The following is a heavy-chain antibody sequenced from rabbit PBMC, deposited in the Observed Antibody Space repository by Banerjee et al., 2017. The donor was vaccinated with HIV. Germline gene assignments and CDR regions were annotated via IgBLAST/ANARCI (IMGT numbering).Heavy chain of an antibody. CDR2: IYAGSSGST. CDR3: ARVIYGYVGYGYAPNYFNL. CDR1: GFSFSCSYC. D-gene: IGHD6-1*01. Sequence: QSLEEPGGDLVKPGASLTLTCTASGFSFSCSYCMCCVRQAPGKGLEWIACIYAGSSGSTWYASWAKGRFTISKTSSTTVTLQMTSLTAADTATYFCARVIYGYVGYGYAPNYFNLWGQGTLVTVS. J-gene: IGHJ4*01. V-gene: IGHV1S40*01.